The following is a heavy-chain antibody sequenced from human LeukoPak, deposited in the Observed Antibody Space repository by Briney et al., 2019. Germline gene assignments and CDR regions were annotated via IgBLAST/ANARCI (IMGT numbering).Heavy chain of an antibody. V-gene: IGHV3-53*01. J-gene: IGHJ4*02. CDR2: IYSGGST. CDR3: AREDGFGDFDY. D-gene: IGHD3-10*01. Sequence: GGSLRLSCAASGFTFSDSYMSWIRQAPGKGLEWVSVIYSGGSTYYADSVKGRFTISRDNSKNTLYLQMNSLRAEDTAVYYCAREDGFGDFDYWGQGTLVTVSS. CDR1: GFTFSDSY.